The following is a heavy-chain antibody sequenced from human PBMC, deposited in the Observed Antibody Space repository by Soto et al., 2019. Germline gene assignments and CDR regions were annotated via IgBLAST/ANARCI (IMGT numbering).Heavy chain of an antibody. CDR3: ARQGYYDSSGYFDY. CDR2: IYYSGST. V-gene: IGHV4-39*01. D-gene: IGHD3-22*01. Sequence: SETLSLTCTVSGGSISSSSYYWGWIRQPPGKGLEWIGSIYYSGSTYYNPSLKSRVTISVDTSKNQFSLKLSSVTAADTAVYYCARQGYYDSSGYFDYWGQGTLVTVYS. J-gene: IGHJ4*02. CDR1: GGSISSSSYY.